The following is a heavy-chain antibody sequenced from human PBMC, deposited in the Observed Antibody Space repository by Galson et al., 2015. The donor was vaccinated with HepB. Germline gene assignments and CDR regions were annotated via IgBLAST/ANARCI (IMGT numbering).Heavy chain of an antibody. D-gene: IGHD2-8*02. CDR2: ISYDGSNK. CDR1: GFTFSSYG. J-gene: IGHJ6*03. CDR3: AKDAVLVVYAPGYYYYMDV. Sequence: SLRLSCAASGFTFSSYGMHWVRQAPGKGLEWVAVISYDGSNKYYADSVKGRFTSSRDNSKNTLYLQMNSLRAEDTAVYYCAKDAVLVVYAPGYYYYMDVWGKGTTVTVSS. V-gene: IGHV3-30*18.